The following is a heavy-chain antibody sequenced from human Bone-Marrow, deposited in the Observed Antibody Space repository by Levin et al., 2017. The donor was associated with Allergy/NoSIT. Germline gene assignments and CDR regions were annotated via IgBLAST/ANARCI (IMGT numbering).Heavy chain of an antibody. CDR1: GGTFSSYA. J-gene: IGHJ6*02. V-gene: IGHV1-69*13. D-gene: IGHD3-3*01. CDR3: ARGWVGLGVVIPYGMDG. Sequence: SVKVSCKASGGTFSSYAISWVRQAPGQGLEWMGGIIPIFGTANYAQKFQGRVTITADESTSTAYMELSSLRSEDTAVYYCARGWVGLGVVIPYGMDGWGQGTTVTVSS. CDR2: IIPIFGTA.